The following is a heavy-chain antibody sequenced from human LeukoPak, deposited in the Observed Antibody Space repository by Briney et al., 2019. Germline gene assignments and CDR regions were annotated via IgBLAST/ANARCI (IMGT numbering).Heavy chain of an antibody. CDR1: GFTFSSYA. CDR2: ISSNGGST. CDR3: ASPFLGY. J-gene: IGHJ4*02. Sequence: GGSLRLSCAASGFTFSSYAMHWVRQAPGKGLEYVSAISSNGGSTYYANSVKGRFTISRDNSKNTLYLQMGSLRAEDMAVYYCASPFLGYWGQGTLVTVSS. D-gene: IGHD2/OR15-2a*01. V-gene: IGHV3-64*01.